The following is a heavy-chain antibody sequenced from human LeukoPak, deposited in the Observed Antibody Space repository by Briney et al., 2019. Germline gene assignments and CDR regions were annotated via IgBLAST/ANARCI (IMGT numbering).Heavy chain of an antibody. CDR2: IYPGDSDT. Sequence: GESLKISCKGSGYSFTSYWIGWVRQMPGKGLEWMGIIYPGDSDTRYSPSFQGQVTISADKSISTAYLQWSSLKASDTAMYYCARQVTMIVVDNAFDIWGQGTMVTVSS. V-gene: IGHV5-51*01. CDR3: ARQVTMIVVDNAFDI. J-gene: IGHJ3*02. D-gene: IGHD3-22*01. CDR1: GYSFTSYW.